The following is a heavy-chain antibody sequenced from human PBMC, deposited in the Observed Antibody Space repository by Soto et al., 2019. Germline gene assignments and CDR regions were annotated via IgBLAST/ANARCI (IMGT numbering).Heavy chain of an antibody. CDR1: GASISSYY. CDR2: IYYSGST. V-gene: IGHV4-59*01. CDR3: ARTLGYCSSTSCYGPLHFDY. D-gene: IGHD2-2*01. Sequence: SETLSLTCTVSGASISSYYWSWIRQPPGKGLEWIGYIYYSGSTNYNPSLKSRVTISVDTSKNQLSLKLSSVTAADTAVYYCARTLGYCSSTSCYGPLHFDYWGQGTLVTVSS. J-gene: IGHJ4*02.